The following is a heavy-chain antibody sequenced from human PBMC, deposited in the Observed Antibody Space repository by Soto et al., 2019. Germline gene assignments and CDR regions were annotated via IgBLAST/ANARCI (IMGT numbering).Heavy chain of an antibody. Sequence: GGSLRLSCAASGFTFSSYGMHWVRQAPGKGLEWVAVIWYDGSNKYYADSVKGRFTISRDNSKNTLYLQMNSLRAEDTAVYYCARDRHRNGGNSGTDYWGQGPLVTVSS. V-gene: IGHV3-33*01. CDR2: IWYDGSNK. J-gene: IGHJ4*02. D-gene: IGHD2-21*02. CDR3: ARDRHRNGGNSGTDY. CDR1: GFTFSSYG.